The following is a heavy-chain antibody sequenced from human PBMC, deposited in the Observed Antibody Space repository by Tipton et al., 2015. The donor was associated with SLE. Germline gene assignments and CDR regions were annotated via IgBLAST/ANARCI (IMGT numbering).Heavy chain of an antibody. Sequence: TLSLTCTVSGGSISSSDYYWTWIRQHPGKGLEWIGYIYYSGNTYYNPSLKSRITISVDTSTNQFSLKLNSVTAADTAVYYCARALNFWSGYYLDYWGQGTLVTVSS. CDR1: GGSISSSDYY. J-gene: IGHJ4*02. CDR2: IYYSGNT. D-gene: IGHD3-3*01. V-gene: IGHV4-31*03. CDR3: ARALNFWSGYYLDY.